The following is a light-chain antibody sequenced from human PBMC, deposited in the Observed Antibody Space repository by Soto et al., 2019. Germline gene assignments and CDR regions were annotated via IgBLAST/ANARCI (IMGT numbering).Light chain of an antibody. V-gene: IGKV3-15*01. Sequence: EIVMTQSPATLSVSPGERATLSCRASQSVSSSLAWYQQKPGQGPRLLIYDASTRATGIPARFSGSGSGTEFTLTISSLQSEDFAIYYCQHFTRWPYTFCQGTKLEIK. J-gene: IGKJ2*01. CDR1: QSVSSS. CDR2: DAS. CDR3: QHFTRWPYT.